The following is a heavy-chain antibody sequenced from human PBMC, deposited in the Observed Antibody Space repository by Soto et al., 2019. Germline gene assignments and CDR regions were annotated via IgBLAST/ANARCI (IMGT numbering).Heavy chain of an antibody. J-gene: IGHJ3*02. D-gene: IGHD3-10*01. CDR2: ISYDGSNK. Sequence: QVQLVESGGGVVQPGRSLRLSCAASGFTFSSYAMHWVRQAPGKGLEWVAVISYDGSNKYYADSVKGRFTISRDNSKNTRYLQMNSLRAEDTAVYYCARPGIFGEFAFDIWGQGTMVTVSS. V-gene: IGHV3-30-3*01. CDR1: GFTFSSYA. CDR3: ARPGIFGEFAFDI.